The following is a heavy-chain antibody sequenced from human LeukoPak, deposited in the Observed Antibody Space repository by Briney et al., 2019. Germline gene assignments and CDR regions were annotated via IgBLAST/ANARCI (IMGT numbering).Heavy chain of an antibody. CDR3: ARHLNNCGDDCYIFDY. Sequence: SETLSLTCTVSGGSIFSYYWSWIRQRPGKGLEWMGYIYYSGSTNYNPSLKSRVTISVDTSKNQFSLRVSSVTAADTAVYYCARHLNNCGDDCYIFDYWGQGTLVTVSS. V-gene: IGHV4-59*08. CDR1: GGSIFSYY. D-gene: IGHD2-21*01. CDR2: IYYSGST. J-gene: IGHJ4*02.